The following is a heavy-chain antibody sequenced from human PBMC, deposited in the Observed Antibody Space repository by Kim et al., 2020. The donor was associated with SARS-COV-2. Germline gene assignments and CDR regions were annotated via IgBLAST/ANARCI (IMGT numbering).Heavy chain of an antibody. D-gene: IGHD3-10*02. CDR1: GGSITSYN. V-gene: IGHV4-59*01. Sequence: SETLSLTCAVSGGSITSYNWNWFLQHPRKGLQWFVCNNYSRGTNYNNPPHSRVTILAVTNTNNFSLLMMSATAAAATAYYCARAGDVSYYVSGWGKGTT. J-gene: IGHJ6*03. CDR2: NNYSRGT. CDR3: ARAGDVSYYVSG.